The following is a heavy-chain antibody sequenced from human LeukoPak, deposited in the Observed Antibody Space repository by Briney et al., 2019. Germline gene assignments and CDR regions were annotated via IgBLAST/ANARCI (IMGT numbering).Heavy chain of an antibody. CDR1: GFTFSSYA. V-gene: IGHV3-23*01. CDR2: ISGSGGST. D-gene: IGHD6-13*01. Sequence: SGGSLSLSCAASGFTFSSYAMSWVRQAPGKGLEWVSAISGSGGSTYYADSVKGRFTISRDNSKNTLYLQMNSLRAEDTAVYYCAKEVWYSSSWYYFDYWGQGTLVTVSS. J-gene: IGHJ4*02. CDR3: AKEVWYSSSWYYFDY.